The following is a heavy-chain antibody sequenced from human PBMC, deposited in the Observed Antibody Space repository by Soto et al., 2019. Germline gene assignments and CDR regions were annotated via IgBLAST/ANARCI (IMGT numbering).Heavy chain of an antibody. V-gene: IGHV1-8*01. CDR2: MNPNNGNT. J-gene: IGHJ5*02. CDR1: GYTFTSYD. Sequence: ASVKVSCKASGYTFTSYDINWVRQATGQGLEWMGWMNPNNGNTGYARKFQGRVTMTTNTSISTAHMELSSLRSEDTAVYYCARVIGTTMIVAGWFDPWGQGTLVTVSS. D-gene: IGHD3-22*01. CDR3: ARVIGTTMIVAGWFDP.